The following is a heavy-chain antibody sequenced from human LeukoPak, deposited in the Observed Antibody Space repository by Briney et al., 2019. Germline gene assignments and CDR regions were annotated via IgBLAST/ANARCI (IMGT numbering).Heavy chain of an antibody. CDR2: ISAYNGNT. Sequence: ASVKVSCKASGYTFTGYYIHWVRQAPGQGLEWMGWISAYNGNTNYAQKLQGRVTMTTDTSTSTAYMELRSLRSDDTAVYYCARVPTRGYCSGGSCSGKNWFDPWGQGTLVTVSS. CDR1: GYTFTGYY. D-gene: IGHD2-15*01. J-gene: IGHJ5*02. V-gene: IGHV1-18*04. CDR3: ARVPTRGYCSGGSCSGKNWFDP.